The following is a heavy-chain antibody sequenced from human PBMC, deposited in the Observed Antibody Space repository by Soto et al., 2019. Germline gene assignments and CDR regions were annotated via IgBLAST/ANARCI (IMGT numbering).Heavy chain of an antibody. D-gene: IGHD2-15*01. J-gene: IGHJ6*03. CDR3: ARGQWSGGSCDTYYYYYYMDV. CDR1: GYTFTSYD. Sequence: QVQLVQSGAEVKKPGASVKVSCKASGYTFTSYDINWVRQATGQGLEWMGWMNPNSGNTGYAQKFQGRVTMTRNTSISTAYMELSSLRSEDTAVYYCARGQWSGGSCDTYYYYYYMDVWGKGTTVNVSS. V-gene: IGHV1-8*01. CDR2: MNPNSGNT.